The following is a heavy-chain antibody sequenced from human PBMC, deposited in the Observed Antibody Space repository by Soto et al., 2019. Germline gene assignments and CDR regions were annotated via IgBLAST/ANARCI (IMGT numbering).Heavy chain of an antibody. Sequence: GESLKISCKGSGYSFTTNWIGWVRQMPGKGLEWMGVIYPGDSDTRYSPSFQGQVAISADKSINTAYLQWSSLKASDTAMYYCARYCSSSSCSPLYGMDVWGQGTTVTVSS. CDR2: IYPGDSDT. CDR1: GYSFTTNW. J-gene: IGHJ6*02. D-gene: IGHD2-15*01. V-gene: IGHV5-51*01. CDR3: ARYCSSSSCSPLYGMDV.